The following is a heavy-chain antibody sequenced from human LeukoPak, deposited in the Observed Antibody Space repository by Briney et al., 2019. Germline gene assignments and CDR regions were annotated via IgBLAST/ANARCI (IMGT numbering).Heavy chain of an antibody. J-gene: IGHJ6*02. CDR3: ARRDGTYYYYGMDV. V-gene: IGHV3-7*01. CDR1: GFTSSSYW. CDR2: IKQDGSEK. D-gene: IGHD1-1*01. Sequence: GGSLRLSCAASGFTSSSYWMSGVRQAPGKGLEWVANIKQDGSEKYYVDSVKGRFTISRDNAKNSLYLQMNSLRAEDTAVYYCARRDGTYYYYGMDVWGQGTTVTVSS.